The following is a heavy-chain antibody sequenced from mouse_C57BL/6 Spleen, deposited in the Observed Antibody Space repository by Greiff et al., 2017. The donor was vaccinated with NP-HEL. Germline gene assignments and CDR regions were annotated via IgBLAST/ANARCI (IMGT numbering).Heavy chain of an antibody. CDR2: IYPGDGDT. J-gene: IGHJ3*01. CDR3: AREDYYGYSPFAY. Sequence: VKLQQSGAELVKPGASVKISCKASGYAFSSYWMNWVKQRPGQGLEWIGQIYPGDGDTNYNGKFKGKATLTADKSSSTAYMQLSSLTSEDSAVYFCAREDYYGYSPFAYWGQGTLVTVSA. CDR1: GYAFSSYW. V-gene: IGHV1-80*01. D-gene: IGHD2-3*01.